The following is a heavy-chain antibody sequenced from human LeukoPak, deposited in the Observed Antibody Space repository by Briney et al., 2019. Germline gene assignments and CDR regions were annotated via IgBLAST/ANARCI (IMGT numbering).Heavy chain of an antibody. V-gene: IGHV3-74*01. CDR2: ISPTRSTT. Sequence: GGTLRLSCAASGFTFSRYWMSWAAHLPGKGLVWVSRISPTRSTTSYADSVKGRFTVSRDNAKNTLYLQVNNLRAADTAVYYCARGPNSNWSGLDFWGQGTLLTVSS. J-gene: IGHJ4*02. D-gene: IGHD6-6*01. CDR3: ARGPNSNWSGLDF. CDR1: GFTFSRYW.